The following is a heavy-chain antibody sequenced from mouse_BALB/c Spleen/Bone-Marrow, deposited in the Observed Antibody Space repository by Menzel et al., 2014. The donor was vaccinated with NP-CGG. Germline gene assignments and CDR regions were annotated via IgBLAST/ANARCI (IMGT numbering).Heavy chain of an antibody. V-gene: IGHV1-26*01. D-gene: IGHD3-1*01. J-gene: IGHJ3*01. CDR3: ARGTRATYY. CDR1: GYTFTDYY. CDR2: INPNNGDT. Sequence: VQLQQSGPELVKPGASVKISCKASGYTFTDYYMKWVKQNHGKSLEWIGDINPNNGDTFYNQKFKAKATLTVDKSSSTAYLQVNSLTSEDSAVYYCARGTRATYYWGQGTLVTVSA.